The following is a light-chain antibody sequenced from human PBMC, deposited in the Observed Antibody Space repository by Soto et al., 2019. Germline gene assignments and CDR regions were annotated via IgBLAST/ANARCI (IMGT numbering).Light chain of an antibody. CDR3: QQFNSYPPT. V-gene: IGKV1-13*02. J-gene: IGKJ4*01. Sequence: GDRVTITCRASHGISSALAWYQQKPGKAPKLLIYDASSLESGVPSRFSGSGSGTDFTLTISSLQPEDFASYYCQQFNSYPPTFGGGTKVEIK. CDR1: HGISSA. CDR2: DAS.